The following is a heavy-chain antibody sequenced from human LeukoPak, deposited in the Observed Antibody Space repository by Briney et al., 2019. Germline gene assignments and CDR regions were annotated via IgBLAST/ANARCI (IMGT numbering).Heavy chain of an antibody. V-gene: IGHV1-2*04. CDR2: INPNSGGT. CDR1: GYTFTGYY. D-gene: IGHD6-6*01. J-gene: IGHJ4*02. Sequence: ASVKVSCKASGYTFTGYYMHWVRQAPGQGLEWMGWINPNSGGTNYAQKFQGWVTMTRDTSISTAYMELSRLRAEDTAVYYCAKDSEYSSSSFGYWGQGTLVTVSS. CDR3: AKDSEYSSSSFGY.